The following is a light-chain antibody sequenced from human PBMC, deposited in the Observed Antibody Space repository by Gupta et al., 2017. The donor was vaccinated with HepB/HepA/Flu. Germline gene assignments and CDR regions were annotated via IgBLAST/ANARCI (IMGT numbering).Light chain of an antibody. CDR2: DAT. CDR3: QQRNRRPPLT. V-gene: IGKV3-11*01. CDR1: QSVSTY. Sequence: EIVLTQSPATLSLSPGERATLSCRASQSVSTYLAWYQQKPGQAPRLLIYDATSRATGIPARFSGSGSGTDFTLTISSLEPEDFAVYYCQQRNRRPPLTFGGGTKVEIK. J-gene: IGKJ4*01.